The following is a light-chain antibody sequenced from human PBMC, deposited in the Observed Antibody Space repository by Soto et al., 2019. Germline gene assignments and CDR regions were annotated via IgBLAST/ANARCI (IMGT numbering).Light chain of an antibody. J-gene: IGKJ4*01. Sequence: ETVMTQSPATLSVSPGKRATLSCRASRSVSSNLAWYQQKPGQAPRLLIYGASTRATGIPARFSGGGSGTEFTLTISSLQSEDAAVHHCQQYYNWSQLTFGGGTKVEIK. CDR2: GAS. CDR3: QQYYNWSQLT. V-gene: IGKV3-15*01. CDR1: RSVSSN.